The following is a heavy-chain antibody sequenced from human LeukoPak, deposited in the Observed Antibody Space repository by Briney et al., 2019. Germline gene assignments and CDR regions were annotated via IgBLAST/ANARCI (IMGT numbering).Heavy chain of an antibody. CDR1: GGSISNYY. J-gene: IGHJ4*02. V-gene: IGHV4-59*01. Sequence: SETLSLTCTVSGGSISNYYWSGSRQPPGKGLEWIGYISYSGSTNYNPSLKSRVTISVDTSKNQFSLMLSSVTAADTAVYYCVRACSGTYHVFDYWGQGTLVTVSS. CDR2: ISYSGST. D-gene: IGHD1-26*01. CDR3: VRACSGTYHVFDY.